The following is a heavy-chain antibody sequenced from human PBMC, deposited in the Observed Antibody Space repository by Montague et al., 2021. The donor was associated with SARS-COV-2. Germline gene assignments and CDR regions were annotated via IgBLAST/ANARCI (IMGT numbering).Heavy chain of an antibody. CDR3: ASLRYYYGLEALDI. CDR2: IVGGGSTT. Sequence: SLRLSCAASEFPFSKYWMHWVSQAPGKGLVWISRIVGGGSTTTYADSVKGRFTISRDNAKNTLYLQLTSLTAEDTAVYYCASLRYYYGLEALDIWGQGTMVTVSS. D-gene: IGHD1-26*01. J-gene: IGHJ3*02. CDR1: EFPFSKYW. V-gene: IGHV3-74*01.